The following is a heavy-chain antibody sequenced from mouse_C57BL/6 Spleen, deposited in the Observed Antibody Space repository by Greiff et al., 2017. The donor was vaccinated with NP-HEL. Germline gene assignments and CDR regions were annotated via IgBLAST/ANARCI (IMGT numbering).Heavy chain of an antibody. D-gene: IGHD2-13*01. Sequence: QVQLQQPGAELVRPGSSVKLSCKASDYTFTSYWMHWVKQRPIQGLEWIGNIDPSDSETHYNQKFKDKATLTVDKSSSTAYMQLSSLTSEDSAVYYCARLTSQYAMDYWGQGTSVTVSS. V-gene: IGHV1-52*01. CDR1: DYTFTSYW. CDR3: ARLTSQYAMDY. CDR2: IDPSDSET. J-gene: IGHJ4*01.